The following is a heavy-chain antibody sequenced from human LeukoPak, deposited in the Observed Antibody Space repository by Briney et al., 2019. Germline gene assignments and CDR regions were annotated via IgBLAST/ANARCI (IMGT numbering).Heavy chain of an antibody. CDR3: ARHGPAAMGYFDF. D-gene: IGHD2-2*01. CDR2: IHYTGAT. V-gene: IGHV4-59*08. Sequence: SETLSLTCTVSGDSMSAYYWSWIRQPPGKNMEWIGLIHYTGATRFNPSLQSRLAISVDTSNYQFSLKLNSMTAADTAVYYCARHGPAAMGYFDFWGQGTLVTVSS. J-gene: IGHJ4*02. CDR1: GDSMSAYY.